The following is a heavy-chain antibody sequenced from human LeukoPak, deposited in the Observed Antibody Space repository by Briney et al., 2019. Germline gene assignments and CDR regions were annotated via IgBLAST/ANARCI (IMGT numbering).Heavy chain of an antibody. V-gene: IGHV3-33*06. D-gene: IGHD2-21*02. CDR1: GFTFSSYG. CDR2: IWYDGSNK. Sequence: GGSLRLSCAASGFTFSSYGMHWVRQAPGKGLEWVAVIWYDGSNKYYADSVKGRFTISRDNSKNTLYLQMNSLRAEDTAVYYCAKAAKGCGGDCHYFDYWGQGTLVTVSS. CDR3: AKAAKGCGGDCHYFDY. J-gene: IGHJ4*02.